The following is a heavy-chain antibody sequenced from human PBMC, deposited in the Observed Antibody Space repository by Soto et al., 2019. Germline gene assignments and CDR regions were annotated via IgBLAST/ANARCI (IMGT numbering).Heavy chain of an antibody. CDR2: INHSGST. D-gene: IGHD2-8*02. J-gene: IGHJ4*02. CDR1: GGSFSGYY. V-gene: IGHV4-34*01. Sequence: QVQLQQWGAGLLKPSETLSLTCAVYGGSFSGYYWTWIRQPPGTGLEWIGEINHSGSTNYNPSLKSRVTRSVDTSKNQFSLKLTSVTAADTAVDYCARDKITGLFDYWGQGTLVTVSS. CDR3: ARDKITGLFDY.